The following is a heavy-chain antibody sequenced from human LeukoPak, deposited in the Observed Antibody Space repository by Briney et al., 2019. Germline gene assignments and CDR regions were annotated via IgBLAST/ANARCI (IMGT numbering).Heavy chain of an antibody. CDR2: SRCSGGST. V-gene: IGHV3-23*01. CDR1: GCLLRRCD. D-gene: IGHD4-17*01. CDR3: AKDRSDYGDYLTLVHAGYYFDY. J-gene: IGHJ4*02. Sequence: PGGSLSLSCDASGCLLRRCDLRRVLQPPGQRVEGVAASRCSGGSTYYAHSVKRRFTISIDSSKNTLFLQVDALSAGDTPVHHCAKDRSDYGDYLTLVHAGYYFDYWGQGTLVTVSS.